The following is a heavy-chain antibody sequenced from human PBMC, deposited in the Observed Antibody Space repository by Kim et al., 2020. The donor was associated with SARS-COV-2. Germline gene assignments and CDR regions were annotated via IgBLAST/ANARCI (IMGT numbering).Heavy chain of an antibody. CDR3: ARDYSYCGGDCYSVAFDI. J-gene: IGHJ3*02. V-gene: IGHV3-66*01. Sequence: KGRIPIARDNTKNTLYLQMNSLRAEDTAVYYCARDYSYCGGDCYSVAFDIWGQGTMVTVSS. D-gene: IGHD2-21*02.